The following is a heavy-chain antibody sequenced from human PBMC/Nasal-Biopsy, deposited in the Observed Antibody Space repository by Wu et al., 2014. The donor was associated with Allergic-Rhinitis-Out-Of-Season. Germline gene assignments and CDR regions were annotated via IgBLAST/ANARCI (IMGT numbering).Heavy chain of an antibody. V-gene: IGHV3-23*01. CDR3: AKVTVADFVGEYFQH. CDR2: ISGSGGST. CDR1: GFTFSSYA. Sequence: LRLSCAASGFTFSSYAMSWVRQAPGKGLEWVSAISGSGGSTYYADSVKGRFTISRDNSKNTLYLQMNSLRAEDTAVYYCAKVTVADFVGEYFQHWGQGTLVTVSS. D-gene: IGHD6-19*01. J-gene: IGHJ1*01.